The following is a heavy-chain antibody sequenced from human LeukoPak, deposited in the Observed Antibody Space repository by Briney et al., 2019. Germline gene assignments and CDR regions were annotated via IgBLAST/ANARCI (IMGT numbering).Heavy chain of an antibody. Sequence: GASVKVSCKASGYTFTSYGISWVRQAPGQGLEWMGWISAYNGNTNYAQKLQGRVTMTTDTSTSTAYMELRSLRSDDTAVYYCARGAIRLGVVMPDDYWGQGTLVTVSS. CDR1: GYTFTSYG. CDR3: ARGAIRLGVVMPDDY. D-gene: IGHD3-3*01. CDR2: ISAYNGNT. V-gene: IGHV1-18*01. J-gene: IGHJ4*02.